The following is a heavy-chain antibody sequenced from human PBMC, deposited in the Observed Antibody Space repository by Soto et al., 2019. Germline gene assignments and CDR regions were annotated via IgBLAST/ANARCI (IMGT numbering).Heavy chain of an antibody. Sequence: GVFLKICWKGVGDSFTNHWSSRVRQMPGKGLGWMGRIDPSDSYTNYSPSFQGHVTISTDKSISTAYLQWSSLKASDTAMYYCARADLGYCSSTSCHSPYYYYGMDVWGQGTTVTVSS. V-gene: IGHV5-10-1*01. CDR1: GDSFTNHW. CDR3: ARADLGYCSSTSCHSPYYYYGMDV. CDR2: IDPSDSYT. J-gene: IGHJ6*02. D-gene: IGHD2-2*01.